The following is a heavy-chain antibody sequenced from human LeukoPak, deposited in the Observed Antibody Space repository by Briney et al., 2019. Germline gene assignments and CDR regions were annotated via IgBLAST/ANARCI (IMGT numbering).Heavy chain of an antibody. CDR2: INPDESHT. J-gene: IGHJ4*02. CDR1: GFTFSSYA. CDR3: ARDRAYDAFDY. V-gene: IGHV3-7*01. Sequence: GGSLRLSCAASGFTFSSYAVSWVRQAPGKGLQWVGNINPDESHTDYIDSVKGRFTMSRDNAENSLFLQVHSLRDEDTAVYYCARDRAYDAFDYWGRGTLVTVSS. D-gene: IGHD5-12*01.